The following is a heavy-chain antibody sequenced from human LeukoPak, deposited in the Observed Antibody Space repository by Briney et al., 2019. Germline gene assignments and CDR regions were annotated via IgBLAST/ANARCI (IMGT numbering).Heavy chain of an antibody. CDR2: ISSSGGTT. CDR3: AKAGIAVPATPEY. Sequence: GGSLRLSCATSGFTFSSYAMNWVRQAPGKGLEWVSVISSSGGTTYYSDSVKGRFIISRDNSKNTLYLQMNSLRAEDTAVYYCAKAGIAVPATPEYCGQGTQVTVSS. CDR1: GFTFSSYA. D-gene: IGHD6-19*01. J-gene: IGHJ4*02. V-gene: IGHV3-23*01.